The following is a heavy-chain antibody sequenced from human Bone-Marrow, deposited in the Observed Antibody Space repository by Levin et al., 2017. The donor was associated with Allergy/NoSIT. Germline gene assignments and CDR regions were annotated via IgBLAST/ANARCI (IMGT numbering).Heavy chain of an antibody. D-gene: IGHD6-19*01. Sequence: SETLSLTCAISGDSVSNNRTAWHWIRQSPSRGLEWLGRTSYRSKWSSDYAVSVKSRITISPDTSNNQFSLQLNSVTPEDTAVYYCARDISGGWLFDYWGQGTLVTVSS. J-gene: IGHJ4*02. CDR1: GDSVSNNRTA. CDR2: TSYRSKWSS. CDR3: ARDISGGWLFDY. V-gene: IGHV6-1*01.